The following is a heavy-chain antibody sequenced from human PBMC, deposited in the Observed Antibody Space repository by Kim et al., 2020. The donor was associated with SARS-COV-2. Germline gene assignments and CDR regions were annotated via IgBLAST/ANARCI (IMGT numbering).Heavy chain of an antibody. CDR2: INHSGST. J-gene: IGHJ3*02. CDR3: ARGPLRSRTHTHVFDI. V-gene: IGHV4-34*01. D-gene: IGHD2-2*01. Sequence: SETLSLTCAVYGGSFTDYYWSWIRQSPGKGLEWIGEINHSGSTNYNPSLKSRATILVDTSKNQFSLKLSSVTAADTAVYSCARGPLRSRTHTHVFDIWG. CDR1: GGSFTDYY.